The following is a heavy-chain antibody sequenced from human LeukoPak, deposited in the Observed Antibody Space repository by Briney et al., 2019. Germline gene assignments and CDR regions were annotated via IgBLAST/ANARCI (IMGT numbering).Heavy chain of an antibody. CDR2: ISSSSSTI. J-gene: IGHJ4*02. V-gene: IGHV3-48*04. Sequence: SYISSSSSTIYYADSVKGRFTISRDNAKNSLYLQMNSLRAEDTAVYYCARGRGTTGDYVGNWGQGTLVTVSS. CDR3: ARGRGTTGDYVGN. D-gene: IGHD4-17*01.